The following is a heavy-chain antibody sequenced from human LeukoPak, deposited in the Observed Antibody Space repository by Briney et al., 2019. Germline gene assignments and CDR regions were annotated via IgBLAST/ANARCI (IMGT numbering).Heavy chain of an antibody. CDR3: AKVTGGDMITYGGLDY. J-gene: IGHJ4*02. Sequence: GSLRLSCAASGFTFSSYAMSWVRQAPGKGLEWVSAISGNGEITYYTDSVKGRFTISRDNPKNTLYLQMNSLGAEDTAVYYCAKVTGGDMITYGGLDYWGQGTLVTVSS. V-gene: IGHV3-23*01. D-gene: IGHD3-16*01. CDR1: GFTFSSYA. CDR2: ISGNGEIT.